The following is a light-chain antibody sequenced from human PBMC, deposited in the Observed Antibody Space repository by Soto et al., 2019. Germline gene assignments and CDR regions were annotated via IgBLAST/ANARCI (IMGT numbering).Light chain of an antibody. J-gene: IGLJ1*01. Sequence: QSALTQHASVSGSPGQSITISCTGTSSDVGSYNYVSWYQQHPGKAPKLMIYDVSNRPSGVSNRFSGSKSGNTASLTISGLQAEDAADCSSYTSSSTLYVFGTGIKVTVL. V-gene: IGLV2-14*01. CDR1: SSDVGSYNY. CDR3: SSYTSSSTLYV. CDR2: DVS.